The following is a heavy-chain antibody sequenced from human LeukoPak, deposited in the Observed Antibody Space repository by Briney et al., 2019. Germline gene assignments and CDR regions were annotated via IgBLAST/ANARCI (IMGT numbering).Heavy chain of an antibody. Sequence: SETLSLTCTVPGGSISSGGYYWSWIRQHPGKGLEWIGYIYYSGSTYYNPSLKSRVTISVDTSKNQFSLKLSSVTAADTAVYYCARAGQLVLGSFDYWGQGTLVTVSS. J-gene: IGHJ4*02. V-gene: IGHV4-31*03. CDR3: ARAGQLVLGSFDY. CDR1: GGSISSGGYY. CDR2: IYYSGST. D-gene: IGHD6-13*01.